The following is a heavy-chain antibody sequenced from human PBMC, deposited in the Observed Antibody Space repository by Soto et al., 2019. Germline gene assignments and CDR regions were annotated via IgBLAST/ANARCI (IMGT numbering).Heavy chain of an antibody. CDR3: ARDRGRDAFDI. CDR2: ISSSSSYI. J-gene: IGHJ3*02. V-gene: IGHV3-21*01. CDR1: GFTFSSYS. Sequence: EVQLVESGGGLVKPGGSLRLSCAAYGFTFSSYSMNWVRQAPGKGLEWVSSISSSSSYIYYADSVKGRFTISRDNAKNSLYLQMNSLRAEDTAVYYCARDRGRDAFDIWGQGTMVTVSS.